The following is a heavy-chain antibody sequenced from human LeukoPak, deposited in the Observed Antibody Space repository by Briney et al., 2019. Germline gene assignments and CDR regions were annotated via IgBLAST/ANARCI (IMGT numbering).Heavy chain of an antibody. CDR1: GASISSYH. Sequence: SETLSLTCSVSGASISSYHWSWIRQPAGKGLEWIGRIYTSGSINYNPSLKSRVTMSTDTSKNQLSLKLSSVTAADTAVYYCAGAKGSNFDYWGQGTLVTVSS. V-gene: IGHV4-4*07. CDR2: IYTSGSI. J-gene: IGHJ4*02. CDR3: AGAKGSNFDY.